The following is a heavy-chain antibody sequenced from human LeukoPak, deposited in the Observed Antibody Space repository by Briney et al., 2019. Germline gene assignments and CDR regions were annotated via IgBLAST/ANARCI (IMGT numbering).Heavy chain of an antibody. CDR1: GFTFSSYA. CDR2: IGGSGGST. J-gene: IGHJ6*02. CDR3: AKDRIVGPYYYYYGMDV. Sequence: AGSLRLSCAASGFTFSSYAMSWVRHAPGKGLEWASAIGGSGGSTYYADSVKGRFTISRDNSKNTLYLQMNSLRAEDTAVYYCAKDRIVGPYYYYYGMDVWGQGTTVTVSS. V-gene: IGHV3-23*01. D-gene: IGHD3-22*01.